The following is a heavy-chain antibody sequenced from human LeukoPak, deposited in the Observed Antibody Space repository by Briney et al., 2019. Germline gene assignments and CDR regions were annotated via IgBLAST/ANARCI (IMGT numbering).Heavy chain of an antibody. J-gene: IGHJ4*02. Sequence: SETLSLTCTVSGGSISCYYWSWIRQPPGKGLEWIGYIYYSGSTNYNPSLKSRVTISVDTSKNQFSLKLSSVTAADTAVYYCARDLSGSYYFDYWGQGTLVTVSS. CDR1: GGSISCYY. D-gene: IGHD1-26*01. CDR3: ARDLSGSYYFDY. V-gene: IGHV4-59*01. CDR2: IYYSGST.